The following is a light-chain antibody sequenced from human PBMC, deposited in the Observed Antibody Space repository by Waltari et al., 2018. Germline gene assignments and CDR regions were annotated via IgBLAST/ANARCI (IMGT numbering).Light chain of an antibody. J-gene: IGKJ1*01. CDR2: KAS. Sequence: DIQMTQSPSTLSASVGDRVTITCRASHSVSNWLAWYQQKAGKAPELLIFKASNLKSGVPSRVGGSGFGTEFTLTISSLHPDDCATYCCQHYDGPSWTFGQGTKVEI. CDR3: QHYDGPSWT. CDR1: HSVSNW. V-gene: IGKV1-5*03.